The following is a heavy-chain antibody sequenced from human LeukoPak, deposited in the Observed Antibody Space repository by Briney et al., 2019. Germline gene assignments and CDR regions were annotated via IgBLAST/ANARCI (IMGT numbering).Heavy chain of an antibody. V-gene: IGHV7-4-1*02. D-gene: IGHD3-22*01. CDR1: GYTFTSYA. J-gene: IGHJ4*02. CDR2: INTNTGNP. Sequence: ASVKVSCKASGYTFTSYAMNWVRQAPGQGLEWMGWINTNTGNPTYAQGFTGRFVFSLDTSVSTAYLRISSLKAEDTAVYYCAREGSYYYDSSGYGPENWGQGTLVTVSS. CDR3: AREGSYYYDSSGYGPEN.